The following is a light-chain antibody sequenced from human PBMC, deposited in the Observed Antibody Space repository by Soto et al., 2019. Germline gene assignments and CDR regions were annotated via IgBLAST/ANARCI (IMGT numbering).Light chain of an antibody. CDR3: LVWDSIGDNYG. J-gene: IGLJ1*01. CDR2: DDS. V-gene: IGLV3-21*02. CDR1: NIGSDT. Sequence: SYELTQPPSVSVAPGETARITCVRNNIGSDTVQWYHQKPVQAPVVVVYDDSERPSGTPERISGSNSGDTATLTIRRVEDGDEADYYCLVWDSIGDNYGFGSGTKVTV.